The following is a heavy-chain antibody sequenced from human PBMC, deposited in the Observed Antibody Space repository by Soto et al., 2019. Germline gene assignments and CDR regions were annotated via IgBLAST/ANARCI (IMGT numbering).Heavy chain of an antibody. D-gene: IGHD6-19*01. CDR3: ACYLIEAPNSSGGYQYSYGMDV. V-gene: IGHV5-10-1*01. CDR2: IDPSDSYT. Sequence: GESLKISCKGSGYSFTSYWISWVRQMPGKGLEWMGRIDPSDSYTNYSPSFQGHVTISADKSISTAYLQWSSLKASDTAMYYCACYLIEAPNSSGGYQYSYGMDVWGQGTTVTVSS. J-gene: IGHJ6*02. CDR1: GYSFTSYW.